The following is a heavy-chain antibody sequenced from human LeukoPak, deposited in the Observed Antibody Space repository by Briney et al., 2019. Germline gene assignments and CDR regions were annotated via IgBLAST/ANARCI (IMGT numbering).Heavy chain of an antibody. V-gene: IGHV3-30*02. Sequence: DSVRGRFTISRDNSKNTLYLQMNSLRAEDTAVYYCAKDGGYSRSGGMDVWGQGTTVTVSS. J-gene: IGHJ6*02. D-gene: IGHD6-13*01. CDR3: AKDGGYSRSGGMDV.